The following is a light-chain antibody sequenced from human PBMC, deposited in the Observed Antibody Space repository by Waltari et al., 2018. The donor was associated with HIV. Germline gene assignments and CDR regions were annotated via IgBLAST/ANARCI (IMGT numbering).Light chain of an antibody. CDR3: QSADSDSLIV. CDR1: VLAKLY. J-gene: IGLJ2*01. Sequence: SYELPQPPSVSVSPGQTARNTCSGDVLAKLYAYWYQHRPGQAPVMVISKDTERPSGIPERFSGSSSGTTVMLTISGVQAEDEADYYCQSADSDSLIVFGGGTKVTVL. V-gene: IGLV3-25*03. CDR2: KDT.